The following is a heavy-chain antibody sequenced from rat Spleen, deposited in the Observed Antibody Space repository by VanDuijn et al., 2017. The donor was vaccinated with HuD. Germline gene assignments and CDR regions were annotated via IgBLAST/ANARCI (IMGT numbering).Heavy chain of an antibody. CDR3: TGPFDY. CDR2: ITNGGGRT. Sequence: EVQLVESGGGLVQPGRSLKLSCVASGFTFNDYWMTWIRQAPGKGLECIASITNGGGRTYYPDSVRGRFTISRDNAKSTLYLQMNSLRSEDTATYYCTGPFDYWGQGVMVTVSS. V-gene: IGHV5-31*01. CDR1: GFTFNDYW. J-gene: IGHJ2*01.